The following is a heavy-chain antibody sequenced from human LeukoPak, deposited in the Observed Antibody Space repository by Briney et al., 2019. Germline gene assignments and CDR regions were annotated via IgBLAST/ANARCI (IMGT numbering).Heavy chain of an antibody. D-gene: IGHD3-22*01. CDR3: ARKGYYDSGTFDI. J-gene: IGHJ3*02. CDR1: GFSFCSYS. V-gene: IGHV3-21*01. CDR2: ITSSGSYI. Sequence: PGGSLRLSCAVSGFSFCSYSMNWVRQAPGKGLEWVSSITSSGSYINYADSVKGRFTTSRDNAKNSLYLQMNSLRAEDTAVYYCARKGYYDSGTFDIRGQGTMVTVSS.